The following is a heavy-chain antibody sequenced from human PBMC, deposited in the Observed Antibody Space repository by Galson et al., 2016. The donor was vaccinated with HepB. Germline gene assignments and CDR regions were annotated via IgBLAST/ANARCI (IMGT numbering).Heavy chain of an antibody. CDR1: GVTFSSYS. CDR2: ITCSRSYI. CDR3: ARGDIVGAIFDY. Sequence: SLRLSCAASGVTFSSYSMNWVRQAPGKGQEWVSSITCSRSYIYYADSVKGRFTISRDNAKNSLYLQMNSLRAEDTAVYYCARGDIVGAIFDYWGQGTLVTVSS. J-gene: IGHJ4*02. D-gene: IGHD1-26*01. V-gene: IGHV3-21*01.